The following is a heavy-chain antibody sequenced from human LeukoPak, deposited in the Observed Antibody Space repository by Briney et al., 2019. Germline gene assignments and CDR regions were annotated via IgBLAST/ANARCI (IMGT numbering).Heavy chain of an antibody. J-gene: IGHJ4*02. Sequence: PSETLSLTCAVYGGSFSGYYWSWIRQPPGKGLEWIGEINHSGSTNYNPSLKSRVTISVDTSKNQFSLKLSSVTAADTAVYYCARPQYYDSSGYFYWGQGTLVTVSS. D-gene: IGHD3-22*01. CDR1: GGSFSGYY. CDR3: ARPQYYDSSGYFY. CDR2: INHSGST. V-gene: IGHV4-34*01.